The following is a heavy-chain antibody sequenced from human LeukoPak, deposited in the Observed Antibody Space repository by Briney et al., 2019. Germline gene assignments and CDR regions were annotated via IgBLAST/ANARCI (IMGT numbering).Heavy chain of an antibody. D-gene: IGHD3-22*01. J-gene: IGHJ4*02. Sequence: TPSETLSLTCTVSGGSISSSSYYWGWIRQPPGKGLEWIGSIYYSGSTYYNPSLKSRVTISVDTSKNQFSLKLSSVTAAGTAVYYCARDPRGIFDSSGYWGQGTLVTVSS. CDR2: IYYSGST. CDR1: GGSISSSSYY. V-gene: IGHV4-39*07. CDR3: ARDPRGIFDSSGY.